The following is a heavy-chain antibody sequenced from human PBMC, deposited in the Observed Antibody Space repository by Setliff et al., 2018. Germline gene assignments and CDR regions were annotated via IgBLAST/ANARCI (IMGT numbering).Heavy chain of an antibody. Sequence: SETLSLTCTVSGVSFGSGTYYWSWIRQPAGKGLEWIGLIQSTGNTNYNPSLQSRVTISIDTSKNKFSLSLSSVTAADTAVYYCARGGYNGYAVFGDWGQGALVTV. CDR1: GVSFGSGTYY. D-gene: IGHD5-12*01. J-gene: IGHJ4*02. CDR2: IQSTGNT. V-gene: IGHV4-61*02. CDR3: ARGGYNGYAVFGD.